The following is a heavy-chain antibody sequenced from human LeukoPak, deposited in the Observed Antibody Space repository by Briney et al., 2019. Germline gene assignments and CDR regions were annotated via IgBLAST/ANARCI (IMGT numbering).Heavy chain of an antibody. D-gene: IGHD1-26*01. CDR2: IIPILGIA. Sequence: ASVKVSCKASGGTFSSYAISWVRQAPGQGLEWMGRIIPILGIANYAQKFQGRVTIAADKSTSTAFMELSSLRSEDTAVYYCARDRSIVGATFLGYWGQGTLVTVSS. CDR1: GGTFSSYA. J-gene: IGHJ4*02. V-gene: IGHV1-69*04. CDR3: ARDRSIVGATFLGY.